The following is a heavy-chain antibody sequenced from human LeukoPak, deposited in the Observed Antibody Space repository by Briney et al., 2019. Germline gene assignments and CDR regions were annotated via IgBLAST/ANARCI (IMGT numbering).Heavy chain of an antibody. Sequence: GGSLRLSCAASGFTFSSYAMHWVRQAPGKGLEWVAVTSYDGSNKYYADSVKGRFTISRDNSKNTLYLQMNSLRAEDTAVYYCARGGMVVADDDDAFDIWGQGTMVTVSS. CDR3: ARGGMVVADDDDAFDI. J-gene: IGHJ3*02. CDR2: TSYDGSNK. V-gene: IGHV3-30-3*01. CDR1: GFTFSSYA. D-gene: IGHD2-15*01.